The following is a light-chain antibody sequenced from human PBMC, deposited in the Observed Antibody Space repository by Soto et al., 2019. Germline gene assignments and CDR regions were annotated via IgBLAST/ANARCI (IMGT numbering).Light chain of an antibody. CDR1: SSDVGGYNY. CDR2: DVS. V-gene: IGLV2-14*01. J-gene: IGLJ1*01. Sequence: QSALTQPASVSGSPGQSITISCTGTSSDVGGYNYVSWYQQHPGKAPKLMIYDVSNRPSGVSNRFSGSKSGNTASLTISGLQAEDEADYYCSSSTSSSTYVFGTGPKVTVL. CDR3: SSSTSSSTYV.